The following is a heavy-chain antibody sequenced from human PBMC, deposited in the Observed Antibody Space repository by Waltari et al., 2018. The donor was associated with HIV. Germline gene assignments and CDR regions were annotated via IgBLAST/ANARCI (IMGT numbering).Heavy chain of an antibody. D-gene: IGHD4-17*01. V-gene: IGHV4-34*01. CDR1: GGSFSGYY. CDR2: INHSGST. J-gene: IGHJ4*02. CDR3: ARAIGDPTDY. Sequence: QVQLQQWGAGLLKPSETLSLTCAVYGGSFSGYYWSWIRQPPGKGLEWIGEINHSGSTNYNPSLKSRVTISVDTSKNQFSLKLSSVTAADTAVYYCARAIGDPTDYWGQGTLVTVSS.